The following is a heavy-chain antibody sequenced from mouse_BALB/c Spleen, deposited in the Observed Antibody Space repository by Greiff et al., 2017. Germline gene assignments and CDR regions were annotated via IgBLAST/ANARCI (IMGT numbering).Heavy chain of an antibody. CDR3: ARDDDPFY. J-gene: IGHJ2*01. D-gene: IGHD2-3*01. Sequence: SGPELMKPGASVKISCKASGYSFTSYYMHWVKQSHGKSLEWIGYIDPFNGGTSYNQKFKGKATLTVDKSSSTAYMHLSSLTSEDSAVYYCARDDDPFYWGQGTTLTVSS. CDR1: GYSFTSYY. V-gene: IGHV1S135*01. CDR2: IDPFNGGT.